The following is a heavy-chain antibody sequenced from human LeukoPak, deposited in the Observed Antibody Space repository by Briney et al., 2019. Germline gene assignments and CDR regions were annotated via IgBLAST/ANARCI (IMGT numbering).Heavy chain of an antibody. CDR2: ISYDGSNK. Sequence: QSGGSLRLSCAASGFTFSSYAMHWVRQAPGKGLEWVAVISYDGSNKYYADSVKGRFTISRDNSKNTLYLQMNSLRAEDTAVYYCARTGVSGSSEEYYFDYWGQGTLVTVSS. D-gene: IGHD3-10*01. V-gene: IGHV3-30-3*01. J-gene: IGHJ4*02. CDR3: ARTGVSGSSEEYYFDY. CDR1: GFTFSSYA.